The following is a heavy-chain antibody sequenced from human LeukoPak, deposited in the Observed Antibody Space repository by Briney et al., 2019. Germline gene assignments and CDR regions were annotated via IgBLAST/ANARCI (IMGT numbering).Heavy chain of an antibody. J-gene: IGHJ4*02. Sequence: AGGSLRLSCAASVTVRSNYMTWVRQAPGKGLQWVSAITGSGGSTYYADSVKGRFAISRDYSKNTLYLQMNSLRAEDTAVYYCATLMRGPTGYSGYGGEDYWGQGTLVTVSS. V-gene: IGHV3-23*01. CDR1: VTVRSNY. CDR3: ATLMRGPTGYSGYGGEDY. CDR2: ITGSGGST. D-gene: IGHD5-12*01.